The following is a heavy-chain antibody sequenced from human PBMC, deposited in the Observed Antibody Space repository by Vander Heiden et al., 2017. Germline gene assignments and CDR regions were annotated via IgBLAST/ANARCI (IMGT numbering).Heavy chain of an antibody. D-gene: IGHD1-26*01. CDR3: ATWLLGGRYYEGYNLDV. CDR1: GFAVSSNY. J-gene: IGHJ6*02. CDR2: IYSAGST. V-gene: IGHV3-53*01. Sequence: EVQLVESGGGLIQPGGSLRLSCAASGFAVSSNYMSWVRQAPGKGLEWVSIIYSAGSTYYADSVKGRFTISRDNSKNTLYRQMNNLRAVDTAVYYCATWLLGGRYYEGYNLDVWGQGTTVTVSS.